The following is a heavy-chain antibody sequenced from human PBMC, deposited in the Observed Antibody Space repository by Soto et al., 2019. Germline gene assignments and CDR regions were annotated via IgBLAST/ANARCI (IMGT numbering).Heavy chain of an antibody. J-gene: IGHJ6*02. Sequence: GESLKICCKGSGYSFTSYWIGWVRQMPGKGLEWMGIIYPGDSDTRYSPSFQGQVTISADKSISTAYLQWSSLKASDTAMYYCAIHHRIGQQMAPCGTDVPGQGPTLPVSS. CDR3: AIHHRIGQQMAPCGTDV. CDR1: GYSFTSYW. V-gene: IGHV5-51*01. CDR2: IYPGDSDT. D-gene: IGHD6-13*01.